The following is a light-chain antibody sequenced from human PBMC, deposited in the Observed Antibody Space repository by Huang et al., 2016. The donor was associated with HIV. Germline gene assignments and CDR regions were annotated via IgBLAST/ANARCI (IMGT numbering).Light chain of an antibody. CDR2: DAS. J-gene: IGKJ5*01. V-gene: IGKV3-11*01. CDR3: QQRSDWPIT. Sequence: EFVLTHSPATLSLSPGERATLSCRASQSVGTYLAWYQQKPGQAPRLFIYDASHGASGIPARFSGSGSGTDFTLTINSLEPEDFAVYYCQQRSDWPITFGQGTRLEIK. CDR1: QSVGTY.